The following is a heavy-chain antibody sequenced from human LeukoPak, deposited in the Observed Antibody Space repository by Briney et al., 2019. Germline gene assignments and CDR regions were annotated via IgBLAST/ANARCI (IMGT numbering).Heavy chain of an antibody. CDR1: GFTFSSYG. CDR2: IKQDGSEK. CDR3: AKGYSGLYYFDY. V-gene: IGHV3-7*03. Sequence: GGSLRLSCAASGFTFSSYGMHWVRQAPGKGLEWVANIKQDGSEKYYVDSVKGRFTISRDNAKNSLYLQMHSLRAEDTAVYYCAKGYSGLYYFDYWGQGTPVTVSS. J-gene: IGHJ4*02. D-gene: IGHD5-12*01.